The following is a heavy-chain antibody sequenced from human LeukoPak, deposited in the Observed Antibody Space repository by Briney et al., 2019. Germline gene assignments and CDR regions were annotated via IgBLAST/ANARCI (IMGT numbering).Heavy chain of an antibody. CDR2: ISYDGSNK. D-gene: IGHD6-19*01. Sequence: GGSLRLSCAASGFTFSSSAMHWVRQAPGKGLEWVAVISYDGSNKYYADSVKGRFTISRDNSKNTLYLQMNSLRAEDTAVYYCARPIGIAVAGDAFDIWGQGTMVTVSS. V-gene: IGHV3-30-3*01. J-gene: IGHJ3*02. CDR1: GFTFSSSA. CDR3: ARPIGIAVAGDAFDI.